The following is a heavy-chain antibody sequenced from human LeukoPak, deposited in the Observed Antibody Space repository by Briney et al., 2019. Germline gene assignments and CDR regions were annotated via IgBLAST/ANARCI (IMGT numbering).Heavy chain of an antibody. J-gene: IGHJ4*02. CDR2: INHSGST. CDR3: ARREISSSGWYPHMYYFDY. CDR1: GGSISSYY. D-gene: IGHD6-19*01. V-gene: IGHV4-34*01. Sequence: SETLSLTCTVSGGSISSYYWSWIRQPPGKGLEWIGEINHSGSTNYNPSLKSRVTISVDTSKNQLSLKLSSVTAADTAVYYCARREISSSGWYPHMYYFDYWGQGTLVTVSS.